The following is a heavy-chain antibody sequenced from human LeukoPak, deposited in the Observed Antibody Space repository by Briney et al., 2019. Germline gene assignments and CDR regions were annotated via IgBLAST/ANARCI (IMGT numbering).Heavy chain of an antibody. D-gene: IGHD6-19*01. CDR2: IYTGGTT. Sequence: GGSLRLSCAASGFSVSSNYMNWVRQAPGKGLEWVSAIYTGGTTYYADSVKGRFTISRDNSKNTLYLQMNSLRAEDTAVYYCARDKLGSGYSSDFDYWGQGTLVTVSS. CDR3: ARDKLGSGYSSDFDY. V-gene: IGHV3-66*02. CDR1: GFSVSSNY. J-gene: IGHJ4*02.